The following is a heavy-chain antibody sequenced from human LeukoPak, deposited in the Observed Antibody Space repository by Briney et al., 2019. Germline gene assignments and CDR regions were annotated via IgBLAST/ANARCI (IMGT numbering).Heavy chain of an antibody. J-gene: IGHJ4*02. CDR3: AKDPYIVGATTIYYFDY. V-gene: IGHV3-30*18. Sequence: GGSLRLSCAASGFTFSIYGMHWVRQAPGTGLEWVAVISYDGSNDYYADSVKGRFTISRDNSKNTLYLQMNSLRAEDTAVYYCAKDPYIVGATTIYYFDYWGQGTLVTVSS. CDR1: GFTFSIYG. CDR2: ISYDGSND. D-gene: IGHD1-26*01.